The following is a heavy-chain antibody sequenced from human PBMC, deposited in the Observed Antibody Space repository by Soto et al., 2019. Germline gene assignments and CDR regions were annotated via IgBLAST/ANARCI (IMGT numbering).Heavy chain of an antibody. CDR2: IKEDGSEK. V-gene: IGHV3-7*03. J-gene: IGHJ4*02. CDR1: GFTFSSYW. Sequence: EVQLVESGGGLVQPGGSLRLSCAASGFTFSSYWMSWVRQAPGNGLVWVANIKEDGSEKYNVDSVKGRFTISRDNAKNPLYLQMNSLRAEDTAVYYCARDWIAARPDYWGQGTLVTVSS. D-gene: IGHD6-6*01. CDR3: ARDWIAARPDY.